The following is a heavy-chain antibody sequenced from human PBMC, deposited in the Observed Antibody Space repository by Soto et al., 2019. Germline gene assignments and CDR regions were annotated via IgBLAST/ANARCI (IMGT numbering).Heavy chain of an antibody. D-gene: IGHD3-16*01. Sequence: QLQLQESGPGLVKPSETLSLTCTVSGGSISSSSYYWGWIRQPPGKGLEWIGSIYYSGSSYYNPSLKSRVTVSADTSRTQFSLKLSSVTAADTAMYCCAVHGPRPDYDYIWGIRAFDIWGQGTMVTVSS. V-gene: IGHV4-39*01. CDR1: GGSISSSSYY. J-gene: IGHJ3*02. CDR3: AVHGPRPDYDYIWGIRAFDI. CDR2: IYYSGSS.